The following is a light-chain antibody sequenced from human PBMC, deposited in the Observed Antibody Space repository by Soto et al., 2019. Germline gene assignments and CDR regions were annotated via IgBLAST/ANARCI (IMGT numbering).Light chain of an antibody. CDR2: EVT. CDR1: SSDVGGYDY. Sequence: QSALTQPPSASLSPGQSVTISCTGTSSDVGGYDYVSWYQQHPGKAPKLMIYEVTIRPSGVSDRFSGSKSGNTASLTVSGLPAEDEADYYCSSYTGGNPSYVFGTGTKVTVL. CDR3: SSYTGGNPSYV. J-gene: IGLJ1*01. V-gene: IGLV2-8*01.